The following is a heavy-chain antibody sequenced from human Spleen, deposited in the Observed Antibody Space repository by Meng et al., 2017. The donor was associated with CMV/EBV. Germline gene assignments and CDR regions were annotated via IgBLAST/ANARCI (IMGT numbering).Heavy chain of an antibody. CDR2: INPNSGAT. CDR1: GYTFTAYY. J-gene: IGHJ6*02. V-gene: IGHV1-2*02. CDR3: ARRYITAAFYGRDV. D-gene: IGHD6-13*01. Sequence: ASVKVSCKASGYTFTAYYINWVRQAPGQGLEWMGWINPNSGATDYAQRFQGRVTMTRDTSSSTAYMEVTGLRSDDTAIYYCARRYITAAFYGRDVWGLGTTVTVSS.